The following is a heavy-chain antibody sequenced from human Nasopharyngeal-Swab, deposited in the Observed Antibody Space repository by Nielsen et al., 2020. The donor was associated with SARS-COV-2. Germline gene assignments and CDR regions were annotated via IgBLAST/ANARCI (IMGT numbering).Heavy chain of an antibody. CDR3: AKGLHYDSSGEYYYYYMDV. Sequence: GESLKISCAASGFTFSSYGIHWVRQAPGKGLEWVAVISYDGSNKYYADSVKGRFTISRDNSKNTLYLQMNSLRAEDTAVYYCAKGLHYDSSGEYYYYYMDVWGKGTTVTVSS. CDR1: GFTFSSYG. D-gene: IGHD3-22*01. CDR2: ISYDGSNK. J-gene: IGHJ6*03. V-gene: IGHV3-30*18.